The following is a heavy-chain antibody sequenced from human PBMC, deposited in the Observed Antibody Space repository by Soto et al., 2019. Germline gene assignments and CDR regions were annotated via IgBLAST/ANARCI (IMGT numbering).Heavy chain of an antibody. CDR3: ASSRRVAKYSSGWPDGY. J-gene: IGHJ4*02. D-gene: IGHD6-19*01. Sequence: GASVKVSCKASGGTFSSYAISWVRQAPGQGLEWMGGIIPIFGTANYAQKFQGRVTITADESTSTAYMELSSLRSEGTAVYYCASSRRVAKYSSGWPDGYWGQGTLVTVSS. V-gene: IGHV1-69*13. CDR1: GGTFSSYA. CDR2: IIPIFGTA.